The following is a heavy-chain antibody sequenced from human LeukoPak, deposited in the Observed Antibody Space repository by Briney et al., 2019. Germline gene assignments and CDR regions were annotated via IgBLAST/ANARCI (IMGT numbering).Heavy chain of an antibody. CDR1: GYIFSTYW. V-gene: IGHV5-51*01. Sequence: GESLKISCKGSGYIFSTYWIAWVRQVPGKGLEWMGIIYPGDSDTRYSPSFQGQVTISADKSVSTAYLHWSSLKASDTAIYYCARRVGYCSGGSCYSDCFDYWGQGTLVTVSS. D-gene: IGHD2-15*01. J-gene: IGHJ4*02. CDR3: ARRVGYCSGGSCYSDCFDY. CDR2: IYPGDSDT.